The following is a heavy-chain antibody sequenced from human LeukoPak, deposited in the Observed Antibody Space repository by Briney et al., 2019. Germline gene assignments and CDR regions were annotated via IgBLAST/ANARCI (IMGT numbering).Heavy chain of an antibody. Sequence: QTGGSLRLSCAAPGFTFSSYWMSWVRQAPGKGLEWVANIKQDGSEKYYVDSVKGRFTISRDNAKNSLYLQMNSLRAEDTAVYYCARDYGDYGDADWFDPWGQGTLVTVSS. CDR2: IKQDGSEK. D-gene: IGHD4-17*01. CDR3: ARDYGDYGDADWFDP. J-gene: IGHJ5*02. V-gene: IGHV3-7*01. CDR1: GFTFSSYW.